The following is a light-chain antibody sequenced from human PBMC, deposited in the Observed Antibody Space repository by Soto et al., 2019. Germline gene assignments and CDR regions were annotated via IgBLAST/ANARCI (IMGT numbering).Light chain of an antibody. CDR1: SSNIGAGYD. V-gene: IGLV1-40*01. J-gene: IGLJ2*01. CDR2: GNS. Sequence: QSVLTQPPSVSGAPGQRVTISCTGSSSNIGAGYDVHWYQQLPRTAPKLLIYGNSNRPSGVPDRFSGSKSGTSASLAITGRQAEDEADYYCQSYDSSLSGVVFGGGTKLTVL. CDR3: QSYDSSLSGVV.